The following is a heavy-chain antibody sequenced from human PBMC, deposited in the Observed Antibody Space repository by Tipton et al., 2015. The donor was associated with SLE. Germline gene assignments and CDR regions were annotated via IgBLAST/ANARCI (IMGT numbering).Heavy chain of an antibody. CDR3: ATLVDSNHYYYGMDV. V-gene: IGHV4-34*01. D-gene: IGHD2-21*01. J-gene: IGHJ6*02. CDR2: LNHSGGT. Sequence: LSCAVYGGSFSGHYWSWIRQPPGKGLECVGELNHSGGTNSNPSLKSRVTISLDTSKNQFSLNLSSVTAADTAVYYCATLVDSNHYYYGMDVWGQGTTVTVSS. CDR1: GGSFSGHY.